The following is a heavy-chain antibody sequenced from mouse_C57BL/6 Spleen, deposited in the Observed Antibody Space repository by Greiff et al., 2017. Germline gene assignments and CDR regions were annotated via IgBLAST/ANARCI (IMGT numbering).Heavy chain of an antibody. J-gene: IGHJ4*01. V-gene: IGHV1-4*01. CDR1: GYTFTSYT. CDR3: ARGGITTVVAPMDY. Sequence: QVQLQQSGAELARPGASVKMSCKASGYTFTSYTMHWVKQRPGQGLEWIGYINPSSGYTKYNQKFKDKATLTADKSSSTAYMQLSSLTSEDSAVYYCARGGITTVVAPMDYWGQGTSVTVSS. CDR2: INPSSGYT. D-gene: IGHD1-1*01.